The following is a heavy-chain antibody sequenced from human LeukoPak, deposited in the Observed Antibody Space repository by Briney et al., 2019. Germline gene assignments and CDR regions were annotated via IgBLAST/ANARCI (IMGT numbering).Heavy chain of an antibody. Sequence: GRSLRLSCAASGFTFSSYGMHWVRQAPGKGLEWVAVIWYDGSNKYYADSVKGRFTISRDNSKNTLYLQMNSLRAEDTAVYYCAKDYDFWSGYYINWGQGTLVTVSS. V-gene: IGHV3-33*06. D-gene: IGHD3-3*01. CDR2: IWYDGSNK. CDR1: GFTFSSYG. J-gene: IGHJ4*02. CDR3: AKDYDFWSGYYIN.